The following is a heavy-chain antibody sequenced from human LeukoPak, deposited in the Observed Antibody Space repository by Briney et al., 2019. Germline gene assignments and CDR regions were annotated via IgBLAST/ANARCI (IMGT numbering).Heavy chain of an antibody. CDR1: GFTFSNYA. D-gene: IGHD5-18*01. CDR2: ISGSGGST. V-gene: IGHV3-23*01. CDR3: AKRIQSAMAMGY. J-gene: IGHJ4*02. Sequence: GGSLRLSCAASGFTFSNYALSWVRQAPGKGLEWVSDISGSGGSTYYADSVKGRFTISRDNSKNTMYLQMNSLRAEDTAVYYCAKRIQSAMAMGYWGQGTLVTVSS.